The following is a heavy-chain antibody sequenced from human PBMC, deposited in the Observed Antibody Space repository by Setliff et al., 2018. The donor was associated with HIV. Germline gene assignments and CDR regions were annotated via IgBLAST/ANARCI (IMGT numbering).Heavy chain of an antibody. J-gene: IGHJ4*02. V-gene: IGHV3-11*06. CDR1: GFSFSDYF. CDR3: ARDLNWAFDY. D-gene: IGHD1-1*01. CDR2: LGKSNSRM. Sequence: PGGSLRLSCAVSGFSFSDYFMTWIRQAPGKGLEWVSYLGKSNSRMTYAGSVKGRFTISGDNAKNTLYLQMNSLTSEDTAVYYCARDLNWAFDYWGQGILVTVS.